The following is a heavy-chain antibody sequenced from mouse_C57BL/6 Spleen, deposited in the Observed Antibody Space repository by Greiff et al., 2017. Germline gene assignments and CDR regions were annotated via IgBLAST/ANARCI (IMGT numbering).Heavy chain of an antibody. V-gene: IGHV1-69*01. Sequence: QVQLQQPGAELVMPGASVKLSCKASGYTFTSYWMHWVKQRPGQGLEWIGEIDPSASYTNYNQKFNGKSTLTVDKSSSTAYMQLSSLTSEDSAVYYCARNSAYYFGYCRQGATLAVSS. CDR1: GYTFTSYW. CDR3: ARNSAYYFGY. J-gene: IGHJ2*01. CDR2: IDPSASYT.